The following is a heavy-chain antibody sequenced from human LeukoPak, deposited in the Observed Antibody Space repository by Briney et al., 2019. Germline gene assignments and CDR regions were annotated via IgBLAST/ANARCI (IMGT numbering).Heavy chain of an antibody. J-gene: IGHJ5*02. D-gene: IGHD3-3*01. CDR1: GFTFSSYS. CDR2: ISSSGSTI. Sequence: GGSLRLSCAASGFTFSSYSMNWVRQAPGKGLEWVSYISSSGSTIYYADSAKGRFTISRDNAKNSLYLQMNSLRAEDTAVYYCARVLREWLLFGWFDPWGQGTLVTVSS. V-gene: IGHV3-48*04. CDR3: ARVLREWLLFGWFDP.